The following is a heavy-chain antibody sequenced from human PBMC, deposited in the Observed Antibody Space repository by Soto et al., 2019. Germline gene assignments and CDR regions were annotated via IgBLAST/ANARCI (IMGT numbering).Heavy chain of an antibody. CDR3: ARASRSGSSFDY. CDR1: GFPFRSFS. V-gene: IGHV3-21*01. Sequence: GSLRLSCAASGFPFRSFSMNWVRQAPGEGLEWVSSISSCINYMYYADSLKGRFTISRDNAKDSLFLQMHSLRAEDTAVYYCARASRSGSSFDYGGQGTLVHV. CDR2: ISSCINYM. J-gene: IGHJ4*02. D-gene: IGHD6-6*01.